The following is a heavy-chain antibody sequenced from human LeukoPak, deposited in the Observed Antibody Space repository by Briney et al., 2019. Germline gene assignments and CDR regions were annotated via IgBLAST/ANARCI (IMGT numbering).Heavy chain of an antibody. CDR1: GGSVSIGGYY. V-gene: IGHV4-61*08. CDR2: IYYSGST. D-gene: IGHD5-24*01. J-gene: IGHJ4*02. Sequence: SETLSLTCTVSGGSVSIGGYYWSWIRQPPGKGLEWIGYIYYSGSTYYNPSLKSRVTISVDTSKNQFSLKLSSVTAADTAVYYCARVARDGYNKHYFDYWGQGTLVTVSS. CDR3: ARVARDGYNKHYFDY.